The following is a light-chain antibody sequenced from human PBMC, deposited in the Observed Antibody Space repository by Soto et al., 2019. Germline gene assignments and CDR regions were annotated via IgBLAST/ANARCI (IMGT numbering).Light chain of an antibody. CDR3: QQYGSSPPYN. J-gene: IGKJ2*01. V-gene: IGKV3-20*01. CDR2: GAS. CDR1: QSVSSSS. Sequence: EIVGTQSPGTLSLSPGETATLSCRASQSVSSSSLAWYQQKPGQAPRLLIYGASSRATGIPDRFSGSGSGTDFTLTISRLEPEDFAVYYCQQYGSSPPYNFGLGTTLQIK.